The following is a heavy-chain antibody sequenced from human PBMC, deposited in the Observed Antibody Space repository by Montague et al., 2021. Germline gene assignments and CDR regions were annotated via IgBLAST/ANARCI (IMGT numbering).Heavy chain of an antibody. CDR1: RSLINSDDY. V-gene: IGHV4-38-2*02. Sequence: SETLSLTCTVSRSLINSDDYWGWIRQPPGKGLVWMGSVSHGGRTYYNPPLKSRVTISVDTSNNHFSLKLSSVTAADTAMYYCAREGDRYCYMDIWGKGTTITVSS. D-gene: IGHD3-16*01. CDR2: VSHGGRT. CDR3: AREGDRYCYMDI. J-gene: IGHJ6*03.